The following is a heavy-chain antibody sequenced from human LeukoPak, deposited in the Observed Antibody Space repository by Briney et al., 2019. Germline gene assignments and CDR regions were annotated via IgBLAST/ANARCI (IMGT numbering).Heavy chain of an antibody. CDR3: AKDRGVGVTTVVPPSWYFDL. CDR1: GFTFSSYA. J-gene: IGHJ2*01. D-gene: IGHD4-23*01. Sequence: PGGSLRLSCAASGFTFSSYAMSWVRQAPGKGLEWVSAISGSGGSTYYADSVKGRFTISRGNSKNTLYLQMNSLRAEDTAVYYCAKDRGVGVTTVVPPSWYFDLWGRGTLVTVSS. V-gene: IGHV3-23*01. CDR2: ISGSGGST.